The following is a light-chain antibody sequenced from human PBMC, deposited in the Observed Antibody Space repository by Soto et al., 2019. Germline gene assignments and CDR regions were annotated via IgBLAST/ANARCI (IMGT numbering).Light chain of an antibody. Sequence: QSALTQPPSASGSPGQSVTISCTGTSSDIGGYNYVYWYQQHPGKAPKLMIFEVSKRPSGVPNRFSGSKFGNTASLTVSGLQAEDEADYYCASYGGNQTLLFGGGTQLTVL. CDR1: SSDIGGYNY. CDR3: ASYGGNQTLL. CDR2: EVS. V-gene: IGLV2-8*01. J-gene: IGLJ2*01.